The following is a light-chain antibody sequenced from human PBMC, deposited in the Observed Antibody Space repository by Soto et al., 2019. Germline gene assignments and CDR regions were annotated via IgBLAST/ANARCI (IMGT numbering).Light chain of an antibody. CDR1: QSVSSSF. CDR2: GAS. V-gene: IGKV3-20*01. J-gene: IGKJ4*01. CDR3: QQYGSSPLT. Sequence: EIVLTQSPGTLSLSPGERATLSCRASQSVSSSFLARYQQKPGQAPRLLIYGASSRATGIPDRFSGSGSGTDFILTISRLEPEDVAAYYCQQYGSSPLTFGGGIKVEIK.